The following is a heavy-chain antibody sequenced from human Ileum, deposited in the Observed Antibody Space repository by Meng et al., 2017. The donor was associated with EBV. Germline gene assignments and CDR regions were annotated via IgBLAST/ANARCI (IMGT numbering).Heavy chain of an antibody. CDR3: AHRPSTFYTPVPFDY. D-gene: IGHD3-16*01. CDR2: IDWDDET. CDR1: GFSLSASGVG. J-gene: IGHJ4*02. Sequence: PFKTSVPTPVKPTPTLTMFSTFPGFSLSASGVGVGSLRQTAGKVLEWLAFIDWDDETRYRTFLKSRITITKDTSKHQVVPTMTTVDPVSKATSYCAHRPSTFYTPVPFDYWGQGILVTVSS. V-gene: IGHV2-5*02.